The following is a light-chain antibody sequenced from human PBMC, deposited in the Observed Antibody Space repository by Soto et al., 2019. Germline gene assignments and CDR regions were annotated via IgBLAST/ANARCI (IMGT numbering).Light chain of an antibody. V-gene: IGKV1-5*01. J-gene: IGKJ4*01. CDR1: QSISSW. Sequence: DIQMTQSPSTLCASVGDRVTITGRASQSISSWLAWYQQKPGKAPKLLIYDASSLESGVPSRFRGSGSRTELTLTISSLQPDDFATYYCQQYNSEPLNFGGGTKV. CDR3: QQYNSEPLN. CDR2: DAS.